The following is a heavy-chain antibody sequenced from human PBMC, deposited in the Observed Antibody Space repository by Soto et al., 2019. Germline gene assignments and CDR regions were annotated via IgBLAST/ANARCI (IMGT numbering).Heavy chain of an antibody. CDR2: IYWDDDT. CDR1: GFSFSADGVG. V-gene: IGHV2-5*02. D-gene: IGHD3-16*01. J-gene: IGHJ3*01. CDR3: AHAFGGPSWPNDAFDV. Sequence: QITLKESGPTLVKPTQTLTLTCIFSGFSFSADGVGVGWIRQPPGKALEWLALIYWDDDTRYRPSLKSRLTITKDSSKTQVVLTMPNMDPLDTATYYCAHAFGGPSWPNDAFDVWGQGTVVTVSS.